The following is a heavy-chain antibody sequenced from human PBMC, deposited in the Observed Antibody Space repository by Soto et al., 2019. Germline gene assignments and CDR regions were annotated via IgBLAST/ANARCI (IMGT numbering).Heavy chain of an antibody. V-gene: IGHV3-30*18. CDR1: GSTFNNYG. D-gene: IGHD6-13*01. CDR3: AKDQGIAASHGID. Sequence: QVQLVESGGAVVQPGRSLRLSCAASGSTFNNYGMHWVRQAPGKGLEWVATISNDGSDKYYADSVKGRLTISRDNSKNTVYLQMNSLRAEETAVYYCAKDQGIAASHGIDWGQGTMVTVSS. CDR2: ISNDGSDK. J-gene: IGHJ3*01.